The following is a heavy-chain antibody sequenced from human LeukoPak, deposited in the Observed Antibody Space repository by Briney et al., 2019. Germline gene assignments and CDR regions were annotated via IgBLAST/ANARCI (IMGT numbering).Heavy chain of an antibody. J-gene: IGHJ4*02. Sequence: GGSLRLSCAASGFTFSSFGMSWVRQAPGKGLEWVSTISDSDGSTYYADPVKGRFTISRDNSKNTLYLHMNSLRAEDTAVYYCAKLGNFASGSYSDWGQGTLVTVSS. CDR3: AKLGNFASGSYSD. V-gene: IGHV3-23*01. D-gene: IGHD3-10*01. CDR2: ISDSDGST. CDR1: GFTFSSFG.